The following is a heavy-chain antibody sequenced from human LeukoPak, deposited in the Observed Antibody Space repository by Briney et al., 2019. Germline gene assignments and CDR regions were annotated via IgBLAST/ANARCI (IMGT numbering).Heavy chain of an antibody. CDR2: IYYSGST. CDR1: GGSINSGAYY. CDR3: ARDDRALGSGWYGVY. V-gene: IGHV4-31*03. J-gene: IGHJ4*02. D-gene: IGHD6-19*01. Sequence: KASETLSLTCTVSGGSINSGAYYWTWIRQHPGKGLEWIGCIYYSGSTYYNPSLKSRVTISVDTSKNQFSLKLNSVTAADTAVYYCARDDRALGSGWYGVYWGQGTLVTVSS.